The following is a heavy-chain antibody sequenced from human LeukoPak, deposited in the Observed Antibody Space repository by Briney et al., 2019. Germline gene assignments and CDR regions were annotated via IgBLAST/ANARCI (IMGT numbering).Heavy chain of an antibody. V-gene: IGHV3-7*01. CDR1: GFTFSSYW. CDR2: IKEDGNRK. Sequence: GGSLRLSCAASGFTFSSYWMNWVRQAPGKGLEWVANIKEDGNRKYYVDSVKGRFTISRDNAKNSLDLQMNSLRAEDTAVYYCASFKLGGWGQGTLVTVSS. D-gene: IGHD3-16*01. J-gene: IGHJ4*02. CDR3: ASFKLGG.